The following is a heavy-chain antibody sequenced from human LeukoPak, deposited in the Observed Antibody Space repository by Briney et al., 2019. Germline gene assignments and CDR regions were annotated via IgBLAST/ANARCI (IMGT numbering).Heavy chain of an antibody. V-gene: IGHV3-74*01. D-gene: IGHD5-12*01. CDR2: IKTDGSIT. Sequence: GGSLRLSCAASGFSFSAFWMHWVRQVPGKGPVWVSRIKTDGSITDYADSVKGRFTISRDNAKNSLYLQMNSLRVEDTALYYCAKDSGSSSGYESWFDPWGQGTLVTVSS. J-gene: IGHJ5*02. CDR1: GFSFSAFW. CDR3: AKDSGSSSGYESWFDP.